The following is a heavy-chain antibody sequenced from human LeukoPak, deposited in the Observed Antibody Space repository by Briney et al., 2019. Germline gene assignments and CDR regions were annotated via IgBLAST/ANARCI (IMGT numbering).Heavy chain of an antibody. V-gene: IGHV4-4*02. CDR3: ARGVTMIGRLRFDP. D-gene: IGHD3-22*01. Sequence: SETLSLTCAVSGDSISSSHWWSWVRQSPGKGLEWIGEIYHTGTTYYNPSLKSRVTISLDTSRNQFSLKLGSVTAADTAVYYCARGVTMIGRLRFDPWGQGTLVTVSS. CDR1: GDSISSSHW. J-gene: IGHJ5*02. CDR2: IYHTGTT.